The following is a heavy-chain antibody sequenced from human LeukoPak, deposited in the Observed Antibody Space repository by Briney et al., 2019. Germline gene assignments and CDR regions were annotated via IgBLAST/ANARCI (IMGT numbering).Heavy chain of an antibody. CDR1: GGSISSGGYY. Sequence: SETLSLTCTVSGGSISSGGYYWSWIRQHPGKGLEWIGYIYYSGSTYYNPSLKSRVTISVDTSKNQLSLKLSSVTAADTAVYYCARGPLVVAGKVEHNWFDPWGQGTLVTVSS. D-gene: IGHD6-19*01. V-gene: IGHV4-31*03. CDR2: IYYSGST. CDR3: ARGPLVVAGKVEHNWFDP. J-gene: IGHJ5*02.